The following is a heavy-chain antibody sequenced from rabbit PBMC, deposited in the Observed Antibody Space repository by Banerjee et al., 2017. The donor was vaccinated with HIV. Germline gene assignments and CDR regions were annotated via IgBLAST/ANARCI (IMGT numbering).Heavy chain of an antibody. CDR2: IIAGSSGST. Sequence: GASLTLTCTASGFDLSSGYDMCWVRQAPGKGLEWIACIIAGSSGSTHYASWAKGRFTISRASSTTVTLQMTSLTAADTATYFCARDSAGREDFNLWGQGTLVTVS. V-gene: IGHV1S40*01. CDR1: GFDLSSGYD. D-gene: IGHD4-1*01. J-gene: IGHJ4*01. CDR3: ARDSAGREDFNL.